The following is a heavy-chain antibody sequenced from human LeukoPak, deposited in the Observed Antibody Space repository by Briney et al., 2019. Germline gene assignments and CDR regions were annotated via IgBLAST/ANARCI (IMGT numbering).Heavy chain of an antibody. CDR1: GFTFSSYW. CDR2: IKQDGSEK. CDR3: ASRSSVAASGPG. Sequence: GGSLRLSCAASGFTFSSYWMSWVRQAPGKGLEWVANIKQDGSEKYYVDSVKGRFTISRDNAKNSLYLQMSSLRAEDTALYYCASRSSVAASGPGWGQGTLVTVSS. V-gene: IGHV3-7*01. J-gene: IGHJ4*02. D-gene: IGHD2-15*01.